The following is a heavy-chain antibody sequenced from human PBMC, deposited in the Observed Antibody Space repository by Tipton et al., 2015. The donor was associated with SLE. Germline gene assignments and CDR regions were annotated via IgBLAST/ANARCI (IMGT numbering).Heavy chain of an antibody. CDR1: DGSITSYY. Sequence: LRLSCSVSDGSITSYYWSWIRQPPGKGLEWIGHIYYTGTTYYNPSLKSRLTLSMDTSKNQFSLKVSSVTAADTAVYYCARDKKAPSYYYYYMDVWGKGTTVTVSS. CDR3: ARDKKAPSYYYYYMDV. V-gene: IGHV4-59*12. J-gene: IGHJ6*03. CDR2: IYYTGTT.